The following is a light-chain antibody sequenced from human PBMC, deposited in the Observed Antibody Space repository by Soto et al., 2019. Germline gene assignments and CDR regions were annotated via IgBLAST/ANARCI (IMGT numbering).Light chain of an antibody. CDR1: QSISRH. V-gene: IGKV1-39*01. Sequence: DIQMTQSPSSLSASVGDRVTITCRASQSISRHLNWYQQKPGRAPNLLIYAASSLQSGVPSRFSGSGSGTYFNLTVSSLQPEYFATYYGQQSYSSPPLFTFGPGTKVD. CDR2: AAS. J-gene: IGKJ3*01. CDR3: QQSYSSPPLFT.